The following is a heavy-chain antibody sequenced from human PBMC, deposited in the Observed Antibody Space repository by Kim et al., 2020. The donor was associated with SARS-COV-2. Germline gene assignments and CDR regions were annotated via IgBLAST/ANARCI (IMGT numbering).Heavy chain of an antibody. CDR3: TRHFPSYKSGGLFEH. CDR1: GAPIDMREQW. CDR2: IDRHGVT. Sequence: SETLSLTCTVSGAPIDMREQWWGWVRQSPGKGLDWIGSIDRHGVTFYKSSIKSRVAMSIDTSTNRFSLRLTSVTAADTAVYFCTRHFPSYKSGGLFEHWGQGALVIVSS. J-gene: IGHJ1*01. V-gene: IGHV4-39*01. D-gene: IGHD2-15*01.